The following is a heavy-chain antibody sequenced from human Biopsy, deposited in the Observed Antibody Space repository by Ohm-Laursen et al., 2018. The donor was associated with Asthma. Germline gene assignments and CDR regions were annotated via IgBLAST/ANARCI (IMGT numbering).Heavy chain of an antibody. Sequence: VKISCNASGVALSGYTFEWVRQARGLGLEWIAWIVFASGATNYAQNFQDRLTVTRDMSAGSVSMELRGLSSTDTAVHYCAAGRTSLQGESLIWGQGTLVSVSS. J-gene: IGHJ4*01. CDR1: GVALSGYT. V-gene: IGHV1-58*01. CDR2: IVFASGAT. D-gene: IGHD2/OR15-2a*01. CDR3: AAGRTSLQGESLI.